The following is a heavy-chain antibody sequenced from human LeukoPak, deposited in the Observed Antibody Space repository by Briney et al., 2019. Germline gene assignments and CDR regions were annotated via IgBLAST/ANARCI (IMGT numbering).Heavy chain of an antibody. Sequence: SVKVSCKASGGTFSSYAISWVRQAPGQGLEWMGGIIPIFGTANYAQKFQGRVTITTDESTSTAYMELSSLRSEDTAVYYCARFKGASDFWSGYYRGIYYFDYWGQGTLVTVSS. CDR1: GGTFSSYA. J-gene: IGHJ4*02. CDR2: IIPIFGTA. D-gene: IGHD3-3*01. V-gene: IGHV1-69*05. CDR3: ARFKGASDFWSGYYRGIYYFDY.